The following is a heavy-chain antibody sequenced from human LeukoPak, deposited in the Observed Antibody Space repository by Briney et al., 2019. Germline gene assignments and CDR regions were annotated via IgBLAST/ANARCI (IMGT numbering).Heavy chain of an antibody. CDR3: ARDPQGYSSSWYLFYYYYGMDV. CDR1: GFPFNAYW. V-gene: IGHV3-7*01. J-gene: IGHJ6*02. D-gene: IGHD6-13*01. Sequence: GGSLRLSCAASGFPFNAYWMTWVRQAPGKGLEWVANIRQDGDTKYYVDSVKGRFTISRDNAMNSLYLQMNSLRAEDTAVYYCARDPQGYSSSWYLFYYYYGMDVWGQGTTVTVSS. CDR2: IRQDGDTK.